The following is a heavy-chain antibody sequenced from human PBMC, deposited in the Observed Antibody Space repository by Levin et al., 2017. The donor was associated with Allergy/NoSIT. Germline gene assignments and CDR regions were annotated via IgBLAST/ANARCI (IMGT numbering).Heavy chain of an antibody. Sequence: AGGSLRLSCAASGFTFTSYWMNWVRQAPGKGLEWVANIKKDGSETFYADAVKGRLTISRDNAKESLFLELASLRVEDTAISYWASGYYKAAGPFDYWGQGTLVTVSS. CDR3: ASGYYKAAGPFDY. V-gene: IGHV3-7*01. D-gene: IGHD3-9*01. J-gene: IGHJ4*02. CDR1: GFTFTSYW. CDR2: IKKDGSET.